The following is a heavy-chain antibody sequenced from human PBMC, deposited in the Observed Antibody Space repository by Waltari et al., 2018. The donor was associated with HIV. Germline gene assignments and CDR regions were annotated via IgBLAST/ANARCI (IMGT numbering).Heavy chain of an antibody. Sequence: QVQLIQSGAEVKKPGSSVKVSCKASGGTFNIHGINWVRQAPGQGLDGMGRLSSFLEIANYARQFQGRVTITADKSTNTAYMELSSLKSEDTAVYYCARADVVGVGEADLSLWGQGTLVTVSS. D-gene: IGHD1-26*01. V-gene: IGHV1-69*04. CDR3: ARADVVGVGEADLSL. CDR2: LSSFLEIA. CDR1: GGTFNIHG. J-gene: IGHJ4*02.